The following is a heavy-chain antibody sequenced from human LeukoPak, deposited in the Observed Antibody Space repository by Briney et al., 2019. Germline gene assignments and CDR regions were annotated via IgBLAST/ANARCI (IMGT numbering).Heavy chain of an antibody. Sequence: PGGSLRLSCAASGFTFSSYWMSWVRQAPGKGLEWVANIKQAGSEKYYVDSVKGRFTISRDNAKNSLYLQMNSLRAEDTAVYYCARDQSPMARGVIGYWGQGTLVTVSS. CDR2: IKQAGSEK. V-gene: IGHV3-7*01. CDR1: GFTFSSYW. J-gene: IGHJ4*02. D-gene: IGHD3-10*01. CDR3: ARDQSPMARGVIGY.